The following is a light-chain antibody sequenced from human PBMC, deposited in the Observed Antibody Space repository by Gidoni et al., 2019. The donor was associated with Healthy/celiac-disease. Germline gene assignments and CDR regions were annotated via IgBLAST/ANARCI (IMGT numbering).Light chain of an antibody. CDR3: SSYTSSSTLV. Sequence: QSALTQPASVSGSPGQSITISCTGTSSDAGGYNYVSWYQQHPGKAPNLMIYEVSNRPSGVSNRFSGSKSGNTASLTISGLQAEDEADYYCSSYTSSSTLVFGTGTKVTVL. V-gene: IGLV2-14*01. J-gene: IGLJ1*01. CDR2: EVS. CDR1: SSDAGGYNY.